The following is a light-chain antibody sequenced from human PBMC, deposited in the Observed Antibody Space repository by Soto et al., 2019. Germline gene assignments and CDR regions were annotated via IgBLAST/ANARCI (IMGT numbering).Light chain of an antibody. Sequence: EIEMTQSPATLSGSPGERVTLSCRASQSVSSNLAWYQQKPGQAPRLLIYGASSRATGIPARFSGSGSETEFTLTISGLQSEDFTVYYCQQYNNWPITFGPGTKVDV. V-gene: IGKV3-15*01. CDR2: GAS. J-gene: IGKJ3*01. CDR1: QSVSSN. CDR3: QQYNNWPIT.